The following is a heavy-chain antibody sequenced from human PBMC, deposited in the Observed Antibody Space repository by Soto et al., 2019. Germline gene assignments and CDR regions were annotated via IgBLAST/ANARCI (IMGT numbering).Heavy chain of an antibody. Sequence: QVQLQPWGAGLLKPSETLSLTCAVYGGSFSGYYWSWIRQPPGKGLEWIGEINHSGSTNYNPSLKSRVTISVDTSKNQVYLKLSSVTAADTAVYYCARRAWWYSSSWYLDYWGQGTLVTVSS. CDR1: GGSFSGYY. CDR3: ARRAWWYSSSWYLDY. D-gene: IGHD6-13*01. J-gene: IGHJ4*02. CDR2: INHSGST. V-gene: IGHV4-34*01.